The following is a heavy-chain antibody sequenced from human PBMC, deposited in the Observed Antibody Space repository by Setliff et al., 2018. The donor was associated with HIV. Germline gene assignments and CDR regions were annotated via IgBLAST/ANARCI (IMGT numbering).Heavy chain of an antibody. CDR3: ARAPFYYGSGSYQTFDY. J-gene: IGHJ4*02. CDR2: MHNSGST. Sequence: LSLTCAVYGGSFSAYYWGWIRQPPGKGLEWIGSMHNSGSTYYNPSLKSRVTISVDTSKNQFSLKLSSMTAADTAVYYCARAPFYYGSGSYQTFDYWGQGTLVTVSS. D-gene: IGHD3-10*01. CDR1: GGSFSAYY. V-gene: IGHV4-34*09.